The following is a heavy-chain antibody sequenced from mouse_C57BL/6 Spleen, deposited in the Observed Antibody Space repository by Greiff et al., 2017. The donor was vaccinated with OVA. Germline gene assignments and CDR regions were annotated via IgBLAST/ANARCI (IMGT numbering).Heavy chain of an antibody. Sequence: VQLQQPGAELVKPGASVKLSCKASGYTFTSYWMHWVKQRPGQGLEWIGMIHPNSGSTNYNEKFKSKATLTVDKSSSTAYMQLSSLTSEDSAVYNCARGIYDGYVLCDYWGQGTTLTVSS. V-gene: IGHV1-64*01. CDR1: GYTFTSYW. J-gene: IGHJ2*01. D-gene: IGHD2-3*01. CDR2: IHPNSGST. CDR3: ARGIYDGYVLCDY.